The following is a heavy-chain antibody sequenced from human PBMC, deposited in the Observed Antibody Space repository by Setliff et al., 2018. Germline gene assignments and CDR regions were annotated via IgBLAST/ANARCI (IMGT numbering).Heavy chain of an antibody. J-gene: IGHJ6*03. CDR3: ARMSGFLYMDV. CDR1: GGSVTSHY. V-gene: IGHV4-59*08. CDR2: IYYRGDT. Sequence: SETLSLTCAVSGGSVTSHYWSWIRQPPGKGLEWIGRIYYRGDTYYNASLKGRLTISVDTAQNQFSLRLTSVTAADTAVYYCARMSGFLYMDVWGKGTTVTVSS. D-gene: IGHD3-3*01.